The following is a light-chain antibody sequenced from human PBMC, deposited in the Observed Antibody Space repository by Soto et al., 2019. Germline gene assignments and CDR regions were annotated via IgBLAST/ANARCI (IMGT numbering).Light chain of an antibody. V-gene: IGKV3-11*01. CDR1: QSVNSY. CDR3: QQRSNWPT. Sequence: DTVLTQSPGTLSLSPGERATLSCRASQSVNSYLAWYQQKPGQAPRLLIYDASNRATGIPARFSGSGSGTDFTLTISSLEPEDFAVYYCQQRSNWPTFGQGTRLEI. CDR2: DAS. J-gene: IGKJ5*01.